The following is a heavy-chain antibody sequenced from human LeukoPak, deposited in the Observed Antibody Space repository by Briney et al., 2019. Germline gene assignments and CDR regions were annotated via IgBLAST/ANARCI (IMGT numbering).Heavy chain of an antibody. V-gene: IGHV1-46*04. D-gene: IGHD3-10*01. CDR2: INPSGGST. Sequence: ASVKVSCKASGYTFTSYYMHWVRQAPGQGLEWMGIINPSGGSTGYAQKLQGRVTMTRDTSTSTVYMELSSVRSEDTAVYYCASGQLWFGELDYWGQGTLVTVSS. J-gene: IGHJ4*02. CDR1: GYTFTSYY. CDR3: ASGQLWFGELDY.